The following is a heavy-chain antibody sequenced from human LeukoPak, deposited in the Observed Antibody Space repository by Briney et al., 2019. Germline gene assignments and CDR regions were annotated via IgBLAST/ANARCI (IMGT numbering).Heavy chain of an antibody. CDR2: IYPGDSDT. Sequence: GESLKFSWKGSGYSFTSYWIGWVRQMPGKGLEWMGIIYPGDSDTRYSPSFQGQVTISADKSISTAYLQWSSLKASDTAMYYCARLDGGIVVVVAATHWGQGTLVTVSS. CDR1: GYSFTSYW. CDR3: ARLDGGIVVVVAATH. D-gene: IGHD2-15*01. V-gene: IGHV5-51*01. J-gene: IGHJ4*02.